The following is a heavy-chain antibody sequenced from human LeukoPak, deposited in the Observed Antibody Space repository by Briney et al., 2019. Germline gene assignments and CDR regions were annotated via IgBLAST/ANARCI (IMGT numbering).Heavy chain of an antibody. CDR1: GYTFTGYY. CDR2: INPNSGGT. J-gene: IGHJ4*02. V-gene: IGHV1-2*06. Sequence: APVKVSCKASGYTFTGYYMHWVRQAPGQGLEWMGRINPNSGGTNYAQKFQGRVTMTRDTSISTAYMELSRLRSDDTAVYYCARVSFGYSHSGLDYWGQGTLVTVSS. CDR3: ARVSFGYSHSGLDY. D-gene: IGHD6-13*01.